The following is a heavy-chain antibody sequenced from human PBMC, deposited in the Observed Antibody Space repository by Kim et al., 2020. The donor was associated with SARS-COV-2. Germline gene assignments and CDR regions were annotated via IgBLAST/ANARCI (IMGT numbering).Heavy chain of an antibody. V-gene: IGHV1-3*01. CDR1: GDTLTTYA. CDR2: IDAGHGDT. CDR3: MRGADSRGYNNWFDP. Sequence: ASVKVSCKASGDTLTTYAIHWVRQAPGQRLEWMGWIDAGHGDTKYSQKFQDRVTITRDTSASTAYMELSSLRSEDTAFYYCMRGADSRGYNNWFDPWGQGTLVTVSS. J-gene: IGHJ5*02. D-gene: IGHD3-22*01.